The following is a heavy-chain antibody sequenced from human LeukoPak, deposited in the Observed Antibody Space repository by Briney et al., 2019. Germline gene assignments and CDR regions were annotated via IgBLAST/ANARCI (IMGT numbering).Heavy chain of an antibody. V-gene: IGHV3-33*01. CDR1: GFTFSTYV. CDR2: IWYDGRYQ. CDR3: ARDHGYSGYDYYFDY. Sequence: GGSLRLSCAASGFTFSTYVMLCARQAPGKGLEWVAVIWYDGRYQNYADFVKGRFTISRDNSKNTLYLHMNSLRAEDTAVYYCARDHGYSGYDYYFDYWGQGTLVTVSS. J-gene: IGHJ4*02. D-gene: IGHD5-12*01.